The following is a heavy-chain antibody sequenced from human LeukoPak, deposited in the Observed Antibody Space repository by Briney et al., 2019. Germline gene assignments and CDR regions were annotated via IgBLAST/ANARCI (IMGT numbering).Heavy chain of an antibody. CDR2: INTNTGNP. V-gene: IGHV7-4-1*02. Sequence: ASVKVSCKASGYTFTSYAMNWVRQAPGQGLKWMGWINTNTGNPTYAQGFTGRFVFSLDTSVSTAYLQISSLKAEDTAVYYCARGVPYRRFGELLSLKYYYYYGMDVWGQGTTVTVSS. CDR3: ARGVPYRRFGELLSLKYYYYYGMDV. CDR1: GYTFTSYA. D-gene: IGHD3-10*01. J-gene: IGHJ6*01.